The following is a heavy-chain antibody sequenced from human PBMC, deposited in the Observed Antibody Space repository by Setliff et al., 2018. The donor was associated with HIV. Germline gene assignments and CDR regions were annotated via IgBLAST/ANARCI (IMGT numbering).Heavy chain of an antibody. CDR2: IHYSGST. V-gene: IGHV4-31*03. J-gene: IGHJ4*02. Sequence: PSETLSLTCTVSGASINSGNYYWSWIRQHPGKGMEWIGYIHYSGSTRYNPSLKSRVTISIDTSKNQFSLQVNSVTPEDAAVYYCARVFVGSGNYYTHYFDCWGQGTLVTVSS. D-gene: IGHD3-10*01. CDR1: GASINSGNYY. CDR3: ARVFVGSGNYYTHYFDC.